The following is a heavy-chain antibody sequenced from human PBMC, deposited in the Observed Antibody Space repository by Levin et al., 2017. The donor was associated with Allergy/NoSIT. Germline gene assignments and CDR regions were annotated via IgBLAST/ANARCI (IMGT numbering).Heavy chain of an antibody. J-gene: IGHJ4*02. Sequence: ASVKVSCKPSGYTFTSFGMNWVRQAPGQGLEWMGWINTYNGHATYAQAFQGRVSMTTDTSTNTAYLELRNLRSDDTALYYCAKGRRGIGWFYFDSWGQGTLVTVSS. CDR1: GYTFTSFG. D-gene: IGHD6-19*01. V-gene: IGHV1-18*01. CDR3: AKGRRGIGWFYFDS. CDR2: INTYNGHA.